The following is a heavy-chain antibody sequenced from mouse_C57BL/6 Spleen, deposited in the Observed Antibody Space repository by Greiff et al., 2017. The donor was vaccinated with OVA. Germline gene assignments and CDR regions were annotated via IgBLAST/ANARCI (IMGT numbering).Heavy chain of an antibody. CDR2: IRNKANGYTT. CDR3: ARYRYTYGGAMDY. Sequence: EVQLVESGGGLVQPGGSLSLSCAASGFTFTDYYMSWVRQPPGKALEWLGFIRNKANGYTTEYSASVKGRFTISRDNSQSILYLQMNALSAEDSATYDCARYRYTYGGAMDYGGQGTSVTVSS. D-gene: IGHD1-1*02. V-gene: IGHV7-3*01. CDR1: GFTFTDYY. J-gene: IGHJ4*01.